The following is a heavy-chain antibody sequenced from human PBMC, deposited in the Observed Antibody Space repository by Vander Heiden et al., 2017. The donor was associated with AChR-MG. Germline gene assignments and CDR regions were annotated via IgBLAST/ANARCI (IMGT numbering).Heavy chain of an antibody. CDR3: AKDSRRDQTGFYTNWFDP. CDR1: GFTFEDHA. J-gene: IGHJ5*02. V-gene: IGHV3-9*01. D-gene: IGHD3-9*01. CDR2: ISWNSGSI. Sequence: EVKLVESGGGLVQPGRSLRLSCAASGFTFEDHAMNWVRQAPGKGLEWVAGISWNSGSIGYADSVKGRFTISRDNVNNTLFLQMNSLRAEDTAFYYCAKDSRRDQTGFYTNWFDPWGQGTLVTVSS.